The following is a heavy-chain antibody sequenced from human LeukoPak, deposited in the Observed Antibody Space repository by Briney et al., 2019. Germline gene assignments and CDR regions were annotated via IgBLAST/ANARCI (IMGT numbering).Heavy chain of an antibody. CDR3: AGDSLPYEYWSAYYGHTRLNGMDV. CDR1: GFSVKNTP. CDR2: IDSGTTT. J-gene: IGHJ6*02. Sequence: PGGSLRLSCGASGFSVKNTPMSWVRQAPNKGLEWVSTIDSGTTTYTAASVKGRFIISRDVFKNTMSLQMSSLRAEDTAVYYCAGDSLPYEYWSAYYGHTRLNGMDVWGQGITVIVSS. D-gene: IGHD3-3*01. V-gene: IGHV3-66*01.